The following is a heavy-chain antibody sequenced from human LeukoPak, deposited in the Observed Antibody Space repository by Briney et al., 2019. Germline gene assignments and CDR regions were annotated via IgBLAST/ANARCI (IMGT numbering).Heavy chain of an antibody. V-gene: IGHV4-34*01. CDR3: ARAVGAWAAFDV. Sequence: SETLSLTCAVYGGSFSGYYWSWIRQPPGKGLEWIGEINHSGSTNYNPSLKSRVTLSVDKSKNQFSLKLTSLTAADTAVYYCARAVGAWAAFDVWGQGTMVAVSS. CDR2: INHSGST. D-gene: IGHD1-26*01. J-gene: IGHJ3*01. CDR1: GGSFSGYY.